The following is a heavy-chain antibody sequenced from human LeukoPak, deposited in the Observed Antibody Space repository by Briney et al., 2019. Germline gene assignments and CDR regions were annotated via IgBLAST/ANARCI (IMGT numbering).Heavy chain of an antibody. CDR3: GRGVGSGWPYHDY. V-gene: IGHV4-59*01. Sequence: SETLSLTCTVSGGSISSYYWSWIRQPPGKGLEWIGYIYYSGSTNYNPSLKSRVTISVDTSKNQFSLKLSSVTATDTAVYYCGRGVGSGWPYHDYWGQGTLVTVSS. CDR1: GGSISSYY. J-gene: IGHJ4*02. D-gene: IGHD6-19*01. CDR2: IYYSGST.